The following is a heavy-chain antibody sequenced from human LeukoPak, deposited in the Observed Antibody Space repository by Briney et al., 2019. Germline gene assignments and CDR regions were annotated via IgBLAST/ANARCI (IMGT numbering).Heavy chain of an antibody. CDR1: GRSFSGYY. D-gene: IGHD3-10*01. CDR2: INHSGST. Sequence: SETLSLPCPVYGRSFSGYYWRWILQPPGKGLDWLGQINHSGSTNFHPSLKSRVTISVDTSKNQFSLKLSSVTAADTAVYYCARGRITMVRGVNIGYYFDYWGQGTLVTVSS. CDR3: ARGRITMVRGVNIGYYFDY. J-gene: IGHJ4*02. V-gene: IGHV4-34*01.